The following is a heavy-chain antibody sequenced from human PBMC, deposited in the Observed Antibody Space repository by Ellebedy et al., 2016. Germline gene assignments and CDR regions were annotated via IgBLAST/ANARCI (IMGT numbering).Heavy chain of an antibody. D-gene: IGHD6-13*01. CDR1: GYTLTELS. CDR3: ATADPAAAGTLDY. V-gene: IGHV1-24*01. Sequence: ASVKVSXXVSGYTLTELSMHWVRQAPGKGLEWMGGFDPEDGETIYAQKFQGRVTMTEDTSTDTAYMELSSLRSEDTAVYYCATADPAAAGTLDYWGQGTLVTVSS. J-gene: IGHJ4*02. CDR2: FDPEDGET.